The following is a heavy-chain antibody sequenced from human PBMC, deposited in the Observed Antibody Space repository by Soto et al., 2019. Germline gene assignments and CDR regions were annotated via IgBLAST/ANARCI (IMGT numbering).Heavy chain of an antibody. D-gene: IGHD1-26*01. V-gene: IGHV1-18*01. CDR3: ARAVSVGDPQLLRFDY. CDR1: GYTFTSYG. CDR2: ISAYNGNT. Sequence: ASVKVSCKASGYTFTSYGISWVRQAPGQGLEWMGWISAYNGNTNYAQKLQGRVTMTTDTSTSTAYMELRSLRSDDTAVYYCARAVSVGDPQLLRFDYWGQGTLVTVSS. J-gene: IGHJ4*02.